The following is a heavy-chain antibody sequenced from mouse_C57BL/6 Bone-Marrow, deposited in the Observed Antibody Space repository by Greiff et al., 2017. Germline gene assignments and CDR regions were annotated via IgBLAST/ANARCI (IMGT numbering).Heavy chain of an antibody. D-gene: IGHD2-1*01. Sequence: QVQLQQSGAELMKPGASVKLSCKATGYTFTGSWIEWVKQRPGHGLEWIGEILPGSGSTNYNEKFKGKATFTADTSSNTAYMQLSSLTTEDSAIYYCARRSPKGLYGNYGGFAYWGQGTLVTVSA. J-gene: IGHJ3*01. CDR1: GYTFTGSW. CDR3: ARRSPKGLYGNYGGFAY. CDR2: ILPGSGST. V-gene: IGHV1-9*01.